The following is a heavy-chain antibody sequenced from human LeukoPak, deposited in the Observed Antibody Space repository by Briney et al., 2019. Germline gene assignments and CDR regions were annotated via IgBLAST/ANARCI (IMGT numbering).Heavy chain of an antibody. CDR2: ISSSGSTI. V-gene: IGHV3-11*01. Sequence: GGSLRLSCAASGITFSDYYMSWIRQAPGKGLEWVSYISSSGSTIYYADSVKGRFTISRDNAKNSLYLQMNSLRAEDTAVYYCARDQAGYYDSSGYYQYWGQGTLVTVSS. CDR1: GITFSDYY. D-gene: IGHD3-22*01. J-gene: IGHJ4*02. CDR3: ARDQAGYYDSSGYYQY.